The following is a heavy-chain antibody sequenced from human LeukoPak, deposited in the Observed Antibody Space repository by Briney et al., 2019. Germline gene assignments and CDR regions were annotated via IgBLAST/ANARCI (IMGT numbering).Heavy chain of an antibody. J-gene: IGHJ4*02. D-gene: IGHD3-3*01. V-gene: IGHV3-30-3*01. CDR2: ISYDGSNK. CDR3: ARDQYYDLMGWRYYFDS. Sequence: GGSLRLSCAASGFTFSSYAMHWVRQAPGKGLEWVAVISYDGSNKYYADSVKGRFTISRDNAKNSLYLQMNSLRDEDTAVYYCARDQYYDLMGWRYYFDSWGQGTLVTVSS. CDR1: GFTFSSYA.